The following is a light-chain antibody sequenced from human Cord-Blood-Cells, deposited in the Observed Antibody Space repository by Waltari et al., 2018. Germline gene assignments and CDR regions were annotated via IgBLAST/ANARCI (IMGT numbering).Light chain of an antibody. J-gene: IGLJ3*02. CDR2: DVS. CDR1: SSDVGGYNY. Sequence: QSALTQRASVSGSPGQSITISCTGTSSDVGGYNYVSWYQQHPGKAPKLMIYDVSNRPSGFSNRFSGSKSGNTASLTISGLQAEDEADYYCSSYTSSSTWVFGGGTKLTVL. CDR3: SSYTSSSTWV. V-gene: IGLV2-14*03.